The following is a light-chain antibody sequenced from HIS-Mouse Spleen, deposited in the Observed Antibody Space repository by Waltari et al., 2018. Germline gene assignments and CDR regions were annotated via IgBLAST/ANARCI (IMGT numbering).Light chain of an antibody. CDR1: SRDVGGYNY. CDR3: SSYTSSSFNVV. CDR2: DVS. Sequence: QSALTQPASVSGSPGQSTTISCTGTSRDVGGYNYVSWYQQHPGKAPKLMIYDVSNRPSGVSNRFSGSKSGNTASLTISGLQAEDEADYYCSSYTSSSFNVVFGGGTKLTVL. J-gene: IGLJ2*01. V-gene: IGLV2-14*03.